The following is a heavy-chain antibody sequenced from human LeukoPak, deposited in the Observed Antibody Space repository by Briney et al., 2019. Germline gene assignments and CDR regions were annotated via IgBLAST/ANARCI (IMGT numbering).Heavy chain of an antibody. Sequence: SSETLSLTCTASGGSINSSSYYWSWIRQPPGKGLQWIASIYYSGSTYYNPSLKTRVTVYVDTSKKQFSLKLNSVTAADTAVYYCAISGSGTYYNEQFDCWGQGTLVTVSS. CDR3: AISGSGTYYNEQFDC. J-gene: IGHJ4*02. CDR2: IYYSGST. V-gene: IGHV4-39*01. D-gene: IGHD3-10*01. CDR1: GGSINSSSYY.